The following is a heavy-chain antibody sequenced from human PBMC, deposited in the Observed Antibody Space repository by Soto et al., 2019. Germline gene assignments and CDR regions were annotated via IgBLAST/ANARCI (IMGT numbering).Heavy chain of an antibody. V-gene: IGHV1-3*01. CDR1: GYTFTSYA. J-gene: IGHJ3*02. D-gene: IGHD3-22*01. CDR2: INAGNGNT. Sequence: GASVKVSCKASGYTFTSYAMHWVRQAPGQRLEWMGWINAGNGNTKYSQKFQGRVTITRDTSASTAYMELSSLRSEDTAVFYCARDVYYYDSSGYLRAFDIWGQGTMVTVSS. CDR3: ARDVYYYDSSGYLRAFDI.